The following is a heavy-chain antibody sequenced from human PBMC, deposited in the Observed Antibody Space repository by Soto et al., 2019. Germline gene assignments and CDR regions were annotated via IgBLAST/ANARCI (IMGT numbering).Heavy chain of an antibody. J-gene: IGHJ4*02. Sequence: PSETLSLTCTVSGGSISSSSYYWGWIRQPPGKGLEWIGSIYYSGSTYYNPSLKSRVTISVDTSKNQFSLKLSSVTAADTAVYYCARLGGPSKLPTASSKFHFDYWGQGTLVTVSS. CDR2: IYYSGST. CDR1: GGSISSSSYY. CDR3: ARLGGPSKLPTASSKFHFDY. V-gene: IGHV4-39*01. D-gene: IGHD3-3*01.